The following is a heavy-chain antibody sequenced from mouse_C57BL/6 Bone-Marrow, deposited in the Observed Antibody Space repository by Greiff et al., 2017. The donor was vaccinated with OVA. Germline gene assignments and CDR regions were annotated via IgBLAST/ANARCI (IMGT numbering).Heavy chain of an antibody. CDR1: GFTFSDYG. Sequence: EEQGVESGGGLVKPGGSLKLSCAASGFTFSDYGMHWVRQAPEKGLEWVAYISSGSSTIYYADTVKGRFTISRDNAKNTLFLQMTSLRSEDTAMYYCASDYYGSSYLFAYWGQGTLVTVSA. J-gene: IGHJ3*01. D-gene: IGHD1-1*01. V-gene: IGHV5-17*01. CDR3: ASDYYGSSYLFAY. CDR2: ISSGSSTI.